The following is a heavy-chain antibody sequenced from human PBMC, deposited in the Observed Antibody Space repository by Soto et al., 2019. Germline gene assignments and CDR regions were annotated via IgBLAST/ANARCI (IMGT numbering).Heavy chain of an antibody. D-gene: IGHD3-10*01. CDR2: IYYSGST. CDR3: ARDPSEPHSGRRMQGAADVYGMDV. Sequence: PSETLSLTCTVSGGSISSGGYYWSWIRQHPGKGLEWIGYIYYSGSTYYNPSLKSRVTISVDTSKNQFSLKLSSVTAADTAVYYCARDPSEPHSGRRMQGAADVYGMDVWGQGTTVTVSS. CDR1: GGSISSGGYY. V-gene: IGHV4-31*03. J-gene: IGHJ6*02.